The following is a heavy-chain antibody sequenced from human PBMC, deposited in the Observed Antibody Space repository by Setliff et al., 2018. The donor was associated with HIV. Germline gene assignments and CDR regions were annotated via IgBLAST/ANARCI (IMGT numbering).Heavy chain of an antibody. CDR3: AREDTTGYYSLSAFDI. CDR2: INHSGRT. J-gene: IGHJ3*02. CDR1: GGSFTNYF. Sequence: PSETLSLTCAVYGGSFTNYFWSWIRQSLGKGLEWIGEINHSGRTKYNPSLKSRVTMSVDTSKNQFSLKLKSVTAADTAVYYCAREDTTGYYSLSAFDIWGQGTLVTVSS. V-gene: IGHV4-34*01. D-gene: IGHD3-22*01.